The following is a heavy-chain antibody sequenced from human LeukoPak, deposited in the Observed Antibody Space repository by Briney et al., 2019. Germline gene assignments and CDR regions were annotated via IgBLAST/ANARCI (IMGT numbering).Heavy chain of an antibody. CDR3: VRRQSRSSYGYGVDP. J-gene: IGHJ5*02. V-gene: IGHV4-30-4*01. CDR1: GGSISNGDYF. Sequence: SETLSLTCTVSGGSISNGDYFWSWIRQPPGKGLEWIGYIYHNGSTYYNPSLKSRVTISVDTSKNQFSLKLSSVTAADTAVYYCVRRQSRSSYGYGVDPWGQGTLVTVSS. CDR2: IYHNGST. D-gene: IGHD3-16*01.